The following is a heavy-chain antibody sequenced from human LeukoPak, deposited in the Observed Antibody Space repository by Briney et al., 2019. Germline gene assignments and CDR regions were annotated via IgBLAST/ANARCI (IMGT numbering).Heavy chain of an antibody. Sequence: SGPTLVNPTQTLTLTCTFSGFSLSTSGMCVSWIRQPSGKALEWLARIDWDDDKYYSTSLKTRLTISKDTSKNQVVLTMTNMDPVDTATYYCARMGSSRTYFDYWGQGTLVTVSS. D-gene: IGHD6-13*01. CDR1: GFSLSTSGMC. V-gene: IGHV2-70*11. CDR3: ARMGSSRTYFDY. J-gene: IGHJ4*02. CDR2: IDWDDDK.